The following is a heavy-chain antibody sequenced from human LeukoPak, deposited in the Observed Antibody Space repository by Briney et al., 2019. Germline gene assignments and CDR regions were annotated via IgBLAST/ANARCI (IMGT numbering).Heavy chain of an antibody. CDR1: GGSISSSSYY. V-gene: IGHV4-39*07. Sequence: SETLSLTCTVSGGSISSSSYYWGWIRQPPGKGLEWIGSIYYSGSTYYNPSLKSRVTISVDTSKNQFSLKLSSVTAADTAVYYCATLTAGAVAARRWGQGTLVTVSS. CDR2: IYYSGST. J-gene: IGHJ4*02. CDR3: ATLTAGAVAARR. D-gene: IGHD6-19*01.